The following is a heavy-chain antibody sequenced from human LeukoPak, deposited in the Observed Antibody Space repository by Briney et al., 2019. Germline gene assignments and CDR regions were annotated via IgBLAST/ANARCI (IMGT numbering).Heavy chain of an antibody. CDR1: GFTFSSHS. CDR2: ISASDGGT. J-gene: IGHJ6*03. V-gene: IGHV3-23*01. Sequence: AGGSLRLSCAASGFTFSSHSMTWVRQAPGKGLEWVSTISASDGGTYYADSVRGRFTISRDNSKQTVYLQMNTLRAEDTAVYYCAKDKVVVPPAATAEANCHMDVWGKGTTVTVSS. D-gene: IGHD2-2*01. CDR3: AKDKVVVPPAATAEANCHMDV.